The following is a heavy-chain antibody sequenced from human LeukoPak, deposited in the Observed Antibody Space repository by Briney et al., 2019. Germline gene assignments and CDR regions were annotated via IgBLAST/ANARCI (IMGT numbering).Heavy chain of an antibody. CDR2: IYYSGST. D-gene: IGHD6-19*01. V-gene: IGHV4-39*01. CDR1: GGSISSSSYS. J-gene: IGHJ4*02. CDR3: ARREGQWLVLDY. Sequence: SETLSLTCAVSGGSISSSSYSWSWIRQPPGKGLEWIGSIYYSGSTYYNPSLKSRVTISVDTSKNQFSLKLSSVTAADTAVYYCARREGQWLVLDYWGQGTLVTVSS.